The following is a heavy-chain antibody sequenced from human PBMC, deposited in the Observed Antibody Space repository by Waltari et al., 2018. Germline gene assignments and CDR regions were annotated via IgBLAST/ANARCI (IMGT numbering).Heavy chain of an antibody. V-gene: IGHV4-59*01. CDR3: TRTPYASGTY. CDR2: IFYSGAT. J-gene: IGHJ4*02. Sequence: QVQLQESGPGLVKPSETLSLTCTVSGGSMTKYYWSWVRQPPGKGLEWIGYIFYSGATTYNPSLKSRLTISVDTSNNQFFLKLTSVTAADTAIYYCTRTPYASGTYWGQGILVTVSS. D-gene: IGHD1-1*01. CDR1: GGSMTKYY.